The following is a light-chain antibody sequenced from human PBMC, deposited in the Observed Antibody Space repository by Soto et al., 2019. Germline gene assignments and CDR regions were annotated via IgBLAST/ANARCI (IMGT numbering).Light chain of an antibody. CDR3: KQYKEWPPFT. CDR2: GAS. J-gene: IGKJ5*01. V-gene: IGKV3-15*01. Sequence: EIVMTQSPATLSVSPGERATLSCRASQSVSSNVAWYQQIPGQAPRLLIYGASTRATGIPARFSGSGSGTEFTLSISSLQSEDFAVYYCKQYKEWPPFTFGQGTRLEIK. CDR1: QSVSSN.